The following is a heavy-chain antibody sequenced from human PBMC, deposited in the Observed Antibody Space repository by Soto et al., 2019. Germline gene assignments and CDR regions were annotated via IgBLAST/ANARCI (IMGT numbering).Heavy chain of an antibody. J-gene: IGHJ5*02. CDR2: ISYDGSNK. V-gene: IGHV3-30*18. CDR1: GFTFSSYG. Sequence: PGGSLRLSCAASGFTFSSYGMHWVRQAPGKGLEWVAVISYDGSNKYYADSVKGRFTISRDNSKNTLYLQMNSLRAEDTAVYYCAKDIGGSYLANWFDPWGQGTLVTVSS. D-gene: IGHD1-26*01. CDR3: AKDIGGSYLANWFDP.